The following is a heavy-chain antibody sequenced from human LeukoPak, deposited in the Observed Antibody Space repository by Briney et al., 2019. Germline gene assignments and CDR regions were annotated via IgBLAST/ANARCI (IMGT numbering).Heavy chain of an antibody. CDR1: GFTFSSYG. D-gene: IGHD3-22*01. CDR3: ARDRYYYDSSGYPK. CDR2: IWYDGSNK. V-gene: IGHV3-33*01. Sequence: GSLRLSCAASGFTFSSYGRHWVRQAPGKGLEWVAVIWYDGSNKYYADSVKGRFTISRDNSKNTLYLQMNSLRAEDTAVYYCARDRYYYDSSGYPKWGQGTLVTVSS. J-gene: IGHJ4*02.